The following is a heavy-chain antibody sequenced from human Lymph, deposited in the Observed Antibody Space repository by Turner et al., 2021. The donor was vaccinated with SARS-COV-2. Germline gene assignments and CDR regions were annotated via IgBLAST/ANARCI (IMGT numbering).Heavy chain of an antibody. CDR3: ARDVERYNDFWSGYSGGYGLDV. CDR2: INPNSGGT. CDR1: GYTFTGYN. D-gene: IGHD3-3*01. Sequence: QVQLVQSGAEVKKPGASVKVSCKASGYTFTGYNMHLVRQAPGQGLGWMGVINPNSGGTNYAQKFQGRGTMTRDTSISTAYMELSRLRSDDTAVYYCARDVERYNDFWSGYSGGYGLDVWGQGTTVTVSS. V-gene: IGHV1-2*02. J-gene: IGHJ6*02.